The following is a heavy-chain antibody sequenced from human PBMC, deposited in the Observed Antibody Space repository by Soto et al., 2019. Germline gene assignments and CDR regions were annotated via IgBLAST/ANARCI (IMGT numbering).Heavy chain of an antibody. J-gene: IGHJ4*02. CDR2: ISDSGST. D-gene: IGHD4-17*01. CDR1: GESFSGYY. V-gene: IGHV4-34*01. CDR3: VRNDYGDYRPVY. Sequence: SETLSLTCAVYGESFSGYYWSWIRQPPGKGLDWIGEISDSGSTNYNPSLKSRVTISLDTSKKEISLKLRSVTAADTAVYHCVRNDYGDYRPVYWGQGTLVTVSS.